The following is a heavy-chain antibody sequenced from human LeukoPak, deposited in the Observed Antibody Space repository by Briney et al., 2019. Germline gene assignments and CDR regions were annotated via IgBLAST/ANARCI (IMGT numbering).Heavy chain of an antibody. Sequence: GASVKVSRKASGYTFTSYNINWVRQATGQGLEWMGWMNPNNNNTGSAQKFQGRVTTTRNIFISTAYMELSSLRSEDTAVYYRARGPAPHYGSGSSWFDPWGQGTLVTVSP. V-gene: IGHV1-8*01. D-gene: IGHD3-10*01. CDR2: MNPNNNNT. J-gene: IGHJ5*02. CDR3: ARGPAPHYGSGSSWFDP. CDR1: GYTFTSYN.